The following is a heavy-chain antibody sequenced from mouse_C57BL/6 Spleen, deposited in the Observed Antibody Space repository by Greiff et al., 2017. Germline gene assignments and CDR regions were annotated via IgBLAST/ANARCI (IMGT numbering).Heavy chain of an antibody. CDR3: TREGITTHLCDY. Sequence: QVQLKQPGAELVRPGTSVKLSCMASGYTFTSYWMHWVKQRPGQGLEWIGVIDPSDSYTNYNQKFKGKATLTVDTSSSTAYMQRSSLASEDSAVYYCTREGITTHLCDYWGQGTTLTVAS. CDR1: GYTFTSYW. D-gene: IGHD1-3*01. CDR2: IDPSDSYT. J-gene: IGHJ2*01. V-gene: IGHV1-59*01.